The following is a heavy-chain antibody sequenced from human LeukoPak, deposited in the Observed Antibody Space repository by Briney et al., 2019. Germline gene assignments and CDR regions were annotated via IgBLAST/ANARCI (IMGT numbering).Heavy chain of an antibody. CDR1: GFSLISNP. J-gene: IGHJ4*02. V-gene: IGHV3-30-3*01. Sequence: QTGGSLRLSCVASGFSLISNPMHWVRQAPGKGLEWVAVLSNDGSGKVDADSVRGRFTVSRDTSKNTLYLQMNYLRTEDTAVYYCAREIGSSGWAGFFDYWGQGTLVTVSS. CDR2: LSNDGSGK. CDR3: AREIGSSGWAGFFDY. D-gene: IGHD6-19*01.